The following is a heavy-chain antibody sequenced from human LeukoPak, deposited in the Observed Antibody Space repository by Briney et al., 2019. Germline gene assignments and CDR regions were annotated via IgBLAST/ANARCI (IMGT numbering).Heavy chain of an antibody. CDR2: IIPGDSDT. CDR1: GYDFPNFW. D-gene: IGHD3-10*01. J-gene: IGHJ4*02. Sequence: GESLKISCKGSGYDFPNFWIGWVRQVPGKGLEWMGTIIPGDSDTGYSPSFEGQGTISADKSINTAYLQWSSLKALDTAMYYCVITMVRGSIQSPFDSWGQGTLVTVSS. CDR3: VITMVRGSIQSPFDS. V-gene: IGHV5-51*01.